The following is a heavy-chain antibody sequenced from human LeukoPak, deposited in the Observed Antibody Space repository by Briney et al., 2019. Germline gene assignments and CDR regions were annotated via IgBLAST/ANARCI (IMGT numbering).Heavy chain of an antibody. D-gene: IGHD6-6*01. Sequence: ASVKVSCKVSGYTLTELSMHWVRQAPGQGLEWMGGFDPEDGETIYAQKFQGRVTMTRDTSISTAYMELSRLRSDDTAVYYCARDRVGIAARHFDYWGQGTLVTVSS. CDR1: GYTLTELS. CDR3: ARDRVGIAARHFDY. V-gene: IGHV1-24*01. J-gene: IGHJ4*02. CDR2: FDPEDGET.